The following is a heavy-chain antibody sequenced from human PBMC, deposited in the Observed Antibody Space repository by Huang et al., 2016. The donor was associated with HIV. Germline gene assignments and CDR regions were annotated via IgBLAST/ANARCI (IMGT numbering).Heavy chain of an antibody. CDR2: ISDDGSSK. V-gene: IGHV3-30*18. CDR1: GFTFKKFD. CDR3: AKDGRGSGTYYDYFEY. J-gene: IGHJ4*02. Sequence: QVQLVESGGGVVQPGRSLRLSCAAFGFTFKKFDMHWVRQATGKGLEWVEIISDDGSSKYHADSVKGRFTISRDNSKNTVYLQMNSLRVEDTAVYYCAKDGRGSGTYYDYFEYWGQGTLVTVSS. D-gene: IGHD1-26*01.